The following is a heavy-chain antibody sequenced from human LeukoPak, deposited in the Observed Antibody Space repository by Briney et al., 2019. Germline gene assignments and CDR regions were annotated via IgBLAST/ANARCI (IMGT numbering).Heavy chain of an antibody. CDR1: GFTSSSYA. V-gene: IGHV3-23*01. CDR2: IGGSGGST. D-gene: IGHD3-3*01. CDR3: AKASDFWSGYYRLIDYFDY. J-gene: IGHJ4*02. Sequence: GGSLRLSCAASGFTSSSYAMSWVRQAPGKGLEWVSAIGGSGGSTYYADSVKGRFTISRDNSKNTLYLQMNSLRAEDTAVYYCAKASDFWSGYYRLIDYFDYWGQGTLVTVSS.